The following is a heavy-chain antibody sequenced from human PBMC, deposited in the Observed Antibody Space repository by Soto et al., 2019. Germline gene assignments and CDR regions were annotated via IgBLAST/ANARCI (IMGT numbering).Heavy chain of an antibody. Sequence: GSVKVSCKASGYTFTRYTMYWVRQAPGQRLECMGWINAGNDNIKYSQKFQGRVTITTDTSASTAYMDLTSLRSEDTAVYYCAIFGGSVSGWGQGTLVTVSS. CDR3: AIFGGSVSG. J-gene: IGHJ4*02. V-gene: IGHV1-3*01. CDR2: INAGNDNI. D-gene: IGHD3-10*01. CDR1: GYTFTRYT.